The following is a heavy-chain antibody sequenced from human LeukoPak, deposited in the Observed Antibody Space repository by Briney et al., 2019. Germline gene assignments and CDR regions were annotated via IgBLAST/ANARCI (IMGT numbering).Heavy chain of an antibody. D-gene: IGHD1-26*01. V-gene: IGHV3-48*03. CDR2: ISSSGSTI. J-gene: IGHJ4*02. CDR3: ARDHGGSYSY. Sequence: GVLRLSCAASGFTFSSYEMNWVRQAPGKGLEWVSYISSSGSTIYYADSVKGRFTISRDNAKNSLYLQMNSLRAEDTAVYYCARDHGGSYSYWGQGTLVTVSS. CDR1: GFTFSSYE.